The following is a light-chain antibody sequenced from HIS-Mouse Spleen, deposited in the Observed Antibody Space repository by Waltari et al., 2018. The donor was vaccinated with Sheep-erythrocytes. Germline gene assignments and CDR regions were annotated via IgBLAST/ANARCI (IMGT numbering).Light chain of an antibody. CDR3: QQRSNWLT. CDR2: DAS. Sequence: EIVLTQSPATQSLSPGERATLSCRASQSVSSYLAWYQQKPGQAPRLLIYDASNRATGIPARFSGSGSGTDFTPTISSLEPEDFAVYYCQQRSNWLTFGGGTKVEIK. J-gene: IGKJ4*01. CDR1: QSVSSY. V-gene: IGKV3-11*01.